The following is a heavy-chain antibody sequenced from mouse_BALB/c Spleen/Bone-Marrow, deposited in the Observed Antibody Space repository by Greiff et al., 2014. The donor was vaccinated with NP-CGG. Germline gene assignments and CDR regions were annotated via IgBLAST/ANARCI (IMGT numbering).Heavy chain of an antibody. CDR2: INPNSGRK. D-gene: IGHD2-10*02. V-gene: IGHV1S81*02. CDR1: GYTFTSYW. Sequence: VQRVESGTELVKPGASVKLSCKASGYTFTSYWMHWVKQRPGQGLEWIGEINPNSGRKNYNEKFKSKATLTVDRSSSTAYMQLSSLTSEDSALYYCARKKYGNYDYFDYWGQGTTLTVSS. CDR3: ARKKYGNYDYFDY. J-gene: IGHJ2*01.